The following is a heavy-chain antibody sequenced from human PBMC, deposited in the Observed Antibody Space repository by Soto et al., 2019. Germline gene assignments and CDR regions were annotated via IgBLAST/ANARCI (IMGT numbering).Heavy chain of an antibody. CDR2: ISSDGSDK. CDR3: ARFCISTSCYASFDY. Sequence: GGSMRLSCAAAGFTFIGYCRHWVRTKTGKGLEWVAVISSDGSDKYYADSVKGRFTISRDNSKNTLYLQMNSLRAEDTAVYYCARFCISTSCYASFDYWGQGTLVTVSS. D-gene: IGHD2-2*01. CDR1: GFTFIGYC. J-gene: IGHJ4*02. V-gene: IGHV3-30-3*01.